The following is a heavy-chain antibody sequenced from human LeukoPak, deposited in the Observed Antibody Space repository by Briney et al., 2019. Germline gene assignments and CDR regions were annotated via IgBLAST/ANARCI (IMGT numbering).Heavy chain of an antibody. J-gene: IGHJ5*02. CDR3: ARDQQYFNWFDP. CDR2: IYYSGST. D-gene: IGHD2/OR15-2a*01. CDR1: GGSISSGGYY. V-gene: IGHV4-31*03. Sequence: SETLSLTCTVPGGSISSGGYYWSWIRQHPGKGLEWIGYIYYSGSTYYNPSLKSRVTISVDTSKNQLSLKLSSVTAADTAVYYCARDQQYFNWFDPWGQGTLVTVSS.